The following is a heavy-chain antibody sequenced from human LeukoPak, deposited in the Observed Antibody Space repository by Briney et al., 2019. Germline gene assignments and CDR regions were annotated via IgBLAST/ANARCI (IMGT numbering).Heavy chain of an antibody. CDR3: ARGAAAGRYQYYYMDV. V-gene: IGHV3-33*05. CDR1: GFTFRSYD. CDR2: ISYDGSNK. J-gene: IGHJ6*03. D-gene: IGHD6-13*01. Sequence: GGSLRLSCAASGFTFRSYDMHWVRQAPGKGLEWVAIISYDGSNKYHADSVEGRFTISRDNSKNTLYVQTNSLRDEDTAVYYCARGAAAGRYQYYYMDVWGKGTTVTVSS.